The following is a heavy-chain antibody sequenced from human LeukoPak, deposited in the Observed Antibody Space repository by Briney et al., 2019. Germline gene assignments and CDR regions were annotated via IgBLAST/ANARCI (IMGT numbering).Heavy chain of an antibody. CDR1: GGTFSSYA. CDR2: IIPIFGTA. V-gene: IGHV1-69*06. CDR3: ARHTTGYNSPRDSFNI. D-gene: IGHD1-1*01. Sequence: SVKVSCKSSGGTFSSYAISWVRQAPGQGLEWMGGIIPIFGTANYAQKFQGRVTITADKSTSTAYMELSSLRSEDTAVYYCARHTTGYNSPRDSFNIWDQETMVTVSS. J-gene: IGHJ3*02.